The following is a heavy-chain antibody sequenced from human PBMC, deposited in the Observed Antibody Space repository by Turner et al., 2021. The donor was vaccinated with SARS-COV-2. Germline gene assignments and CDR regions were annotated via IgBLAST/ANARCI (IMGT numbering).Heavy chain of an antibody. CDR1: GYTFPGYS. CDR2: INPNSGVT. CDR3: ARDAGYCTSTSCYTSDYFDY. V-gene: IGHV1-2*02. D-gene: IGHD2-2*02. J-gene: IGHJ4*02. Sequence: QVQLVQPGAAVNKPGSSVQFSFKASGYTFPGYSILWVRQVPGQGLEWMAWINPNSGVTNYAQKLKGRVTMTRDTSISTAYMELSRPISDEMAVYYCARDAGYCTSTSCYTSDYFDYWGQGTLVTVSS.